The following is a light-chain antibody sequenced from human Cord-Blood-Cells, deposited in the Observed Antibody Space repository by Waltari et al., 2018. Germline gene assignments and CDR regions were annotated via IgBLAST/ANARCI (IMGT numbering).Light chain of an antibody. CDR1: ALPKQY. J-gene: IGLJ2*01. Sequence: SYELTQPPSVSVSPGQTARIPCSGDALPKQYAYWYQQKPGQAPVLGIYKASERPPGIPERFSGSSSGTTVTLTISGVQAEDEADYYCQSADSSGTVVFGGGTKLTVL. CDR3: QSADSSGTVV. V-gene: IGLV3-25*03. CDR2: KAS.